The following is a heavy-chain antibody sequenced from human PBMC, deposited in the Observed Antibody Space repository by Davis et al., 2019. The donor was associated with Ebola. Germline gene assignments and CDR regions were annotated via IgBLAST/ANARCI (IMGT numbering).Heavy chain of an antibody. CDR1: GFNFRDYH. CDR2: IESRTDGGTT. D-gene: IGHD3-3*01. Sequence: GESLKISCAASGFNFRDYHMNWVRQAPGKGLEWVGRIESRTDGGTTDYAAPVKGRFTISRDDSKNTLYLQMNSLKTEDTAVYYCTKAGFLQWLIDYYYCFMDVWGKGTTVTVSS. CDR3: TKAGFLQWLIDYYYCFMDV. V-gene: IGHV3-15*04. J-gene: IGHJ6*03.